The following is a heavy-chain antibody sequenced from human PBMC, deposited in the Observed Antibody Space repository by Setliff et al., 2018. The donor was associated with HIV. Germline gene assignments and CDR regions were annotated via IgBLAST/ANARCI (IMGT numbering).Heavy chain of an antibody. CDR3: ARGVGYSYGGLRY. Sequence: ASVKVSCKASGYTFTSDYIHWVRQAPGQGLEWMGWINPNNGGTNYAQKFQGRVTITADKSTSTAYMELSSLRSEDTAVYYCARGVGYSYGGLRYWGQGTLVTVSS. CDR1: GYTFTSDY. D-gene: IGHD5-18*01. CDR2: INPNNGGT. V-gene: IGHV1-2*02. J-gene: IGHJ4*02.